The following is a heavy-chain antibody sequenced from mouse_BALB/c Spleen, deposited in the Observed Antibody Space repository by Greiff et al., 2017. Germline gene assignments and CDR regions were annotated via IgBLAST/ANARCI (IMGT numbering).Heavy chain of an antibody. CDR2: ISYSGST. D-gene: IGHD1-1*01. Sequence: EVQRVESGPGLVKPSQSLSLTCTVTGYSITSDYAWNWIRQFPGNKLEWMGYISYSGSTSYNPSLKSRISITRDTSKNQFFLQLNSVTTEDTATYYCAEGTTGSSYVYAMDYWGQGTSVTVSS. CDR1: GYSITSDYA. V-gene: IGHV3-2*02. J-gene: IGHJ4*01. CDR3: AEGTTGSSYVYAMDY.